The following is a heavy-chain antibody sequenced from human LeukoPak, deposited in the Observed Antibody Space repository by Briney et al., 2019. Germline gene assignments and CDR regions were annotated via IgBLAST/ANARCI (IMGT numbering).Heavy chain of an antibody. D-gene: IGHD2-2*01. Sequence: SETLSLTCTVSGGSISSSTYSWGWIRQPPGKGPECIGSIYYSGSTYDNPSLKSRVTISVDTSKNQFSLKLSSVTAADTAVYFCASIYCSSSSCYHVYWGQGTLVTVSS. CDR2: IYYSGST. CDR1: GGSISSSTYS. CDR3: ASIYCSSSSCYHVY. V-gene: IGHV4-39*07. J-gene: IGHJ4*02.